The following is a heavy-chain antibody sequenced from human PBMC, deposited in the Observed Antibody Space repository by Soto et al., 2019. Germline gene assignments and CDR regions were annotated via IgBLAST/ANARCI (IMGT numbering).Heavy chain of an antibody. CDR3: ERAQKDTVMANLAFDM. V-gene: IGHV5-51*01. CDR2: IYPGDSDT. Sequence: RGESLKISCKGSGYIFTSHWIGWVRQMPGKGLEWLGIIYPGDSDTRYSPSFQGQVTISADKSITTAYLQWSSLKASDTAMYYCERAQKDTVMANLAFDMWGKGKMVTV. J-gene: IGHJ3*02. CDR1: GYIFTSHW. D-gene: IGHD5-18*01.